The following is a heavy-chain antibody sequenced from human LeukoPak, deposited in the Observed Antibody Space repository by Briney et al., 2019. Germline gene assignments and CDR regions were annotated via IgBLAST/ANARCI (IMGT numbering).Heavy chain of an antibody. Sequence: GGSLRLSCAASGFTFSSYAMHWVRQAPGQGLEWMGWINPNSGGTNYAQKFQGRVTVTRDTSISTAYMELSRLRSDDTAVYYCARDRRYCSSTSCYTRTFDIWGQGTMVTVSS. V-gene: IGHV1-2*02. CDR3: ARDRRYCSSTSCYTRTFDI. J-gene: IGHJ3*02. CDR1: GFTFSSYA. D-gene: IGHD2-2*02. CDR2: INPNSGGT.